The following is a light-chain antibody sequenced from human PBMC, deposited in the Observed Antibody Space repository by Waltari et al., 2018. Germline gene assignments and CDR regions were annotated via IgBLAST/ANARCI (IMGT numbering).Light chain of an antibody. J-gene: IGLJ7*01. Sequence: SVLTQPPSVSAAPGQRVTISCSGGSSNIGNNYVSWYRQFPGTAPQLLIYENTGRPSGVPGRFSGSKAGTSATLDITGLQAGDEADYYCGTWDSSLSGTVFGGGTHLTVL. CDR3: GTWDSSLSGTV. CDR2: ENT. CDR1: SSNIGNNY. V-gene: IGLV1-51*02.